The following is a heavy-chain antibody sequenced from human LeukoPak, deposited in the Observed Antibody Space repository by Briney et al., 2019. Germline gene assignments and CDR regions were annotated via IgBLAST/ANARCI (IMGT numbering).Heavy chain of an antibody. CDR3: ARTGYCTGGSCYGGWFDP. J-gene: IGHJ5*02. CDR1: GGSVSHDSHY. Sequence: SETLSLTCTVSGGSVSHDSHYWSWIRQPPGKGLEWIGYIYYIGSTKYNPSLKSRLPMSLATSKNQFSLKLSSVTAADTAVYYCARTGYCTGGSCYGGWFDPWGQGTLVTVSS. V-gene: IGHV4-61*01. CDR2: IYYIGST. D-gene: IGHD2-15*01.